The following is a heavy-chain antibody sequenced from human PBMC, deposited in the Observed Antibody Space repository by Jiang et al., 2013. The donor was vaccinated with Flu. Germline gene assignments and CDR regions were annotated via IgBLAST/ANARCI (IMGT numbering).Heavy chain of an antibody. J-gene: IGHJ4*02. D-gene: IGHD6-13*01. CDR2: IYYSGST. Sequence: GSGLVKPSETLSLTCTVSGGSISSSSYYWGWIRQPPGKGLEWIGSIYYSGSTYYNPSLKSRVTIFVDTSKNQFSLKLSSVTAADTAVYYCARPYSSSWLGDFDYWGQGTLVTVSS. CDR1: GGSISSSSYY. V-gene: IGHV4-39*01. CDR3: ARPYSSSWLGDFDY.